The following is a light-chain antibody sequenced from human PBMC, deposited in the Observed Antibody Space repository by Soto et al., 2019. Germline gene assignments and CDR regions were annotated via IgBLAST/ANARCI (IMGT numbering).Light chain of an antibody. Sequence: QSVLTQAPAVSAAPGQNVTISCSGRSSNIGNNFVAWFQQLPGTAPKLLIYDKDKRPSGILERFSGSKSGTSATLAITGLQTGDEADYYCAAWDDSLRGWVFGGGTKLTVL. CDR2: DKD. CDR3: AAWDDSLRGWV. J-gene: IGLJ3*02. V-gene: IGLV1-51*01. CDR1: SSNIGNNF.